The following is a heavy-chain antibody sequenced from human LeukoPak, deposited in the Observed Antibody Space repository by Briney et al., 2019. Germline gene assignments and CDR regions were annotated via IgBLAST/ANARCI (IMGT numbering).Heavy chain of an antibody. V-gene: IGHV3-21*01. Sequence: GGSLRLSCAASGFTFSSYSMNWVRQAPGKGLEWVSSISSGSSYIYYADSVKGRFTISRDNAKNSLYLQMHSLRAEDTAVYYCARGVMPQLPDWFDPWGQGTLVTVSS. J-gene: IGHJ5*02. CDR2: ISSGSSYI. CDR3: ARGVMPQLPDWFDP. CDR1: GFTFSSYS. D-gene: IGHD2-2*01.